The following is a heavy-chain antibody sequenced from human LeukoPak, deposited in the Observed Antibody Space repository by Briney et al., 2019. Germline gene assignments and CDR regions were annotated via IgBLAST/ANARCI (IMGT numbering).Heavy chain of an antibody. CDR3: ARVGYSSSSGDY. CDR2: IKQDGSEK. V-gene: IGHV3-7*01. CDR1: GFTFSSYW. J-gene: IGHJ4*02. Sequence: GGSLRLSCAASGFTFSSYWMSWARQAPGKGLEWVANIKQDGSEKYYVDSVKGRFTISRDNAKNSLYPQMNSLRAEDTAVYYCARVGYSSSSGDYWGQGTLVTVSS. D-gene: IGHD6-6*01.